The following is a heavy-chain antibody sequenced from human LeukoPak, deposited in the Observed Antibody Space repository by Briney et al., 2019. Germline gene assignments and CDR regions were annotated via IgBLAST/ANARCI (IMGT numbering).Heavy chain of an antibody. D-gene: IGHD3-10*01. CDR3: ALAGGSGSYYNVRYYYYYMDV. J-gene: IGHJ6*03. Sequence: SVKVSCKASGYTFTGYYMHWVRQAPGQGFEWMGGIIPIFGTANYAQKFQGRVTITADESTSTAYMELSSLRSEDTAVYYCALAGGSGSYYNVRYYYYYMDVWGKGTTVTISS. V-gene: IGHV1-69*13. CDR2: IIPIFGTA. CDR1: GYTFTGYY.